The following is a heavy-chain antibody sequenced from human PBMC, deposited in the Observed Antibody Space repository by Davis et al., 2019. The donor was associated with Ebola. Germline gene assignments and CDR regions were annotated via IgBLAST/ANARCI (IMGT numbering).Heavy chain of an antibody. CDR3: AKDVHQFFSGGYY. J-gene: IGHJ4*02. D-gene: IGHD3-3*01. CDR2: ISGSGGST. Sequence: GESLKISCAASGSTFSSYAMTWVRQAPGKGLEWVSAISGSGGSTYYADSVKGRFTISRDNSKNTLYLQMNSLRAEDTAVYYCAKDVHQFFSGGYYWGQGTLVTVSS. V-gene: IGHV3-23*01. CDR1: GSTFSSYA.